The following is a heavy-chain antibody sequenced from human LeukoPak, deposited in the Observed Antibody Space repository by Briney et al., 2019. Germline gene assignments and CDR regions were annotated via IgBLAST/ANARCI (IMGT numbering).Heavy chain of an antibody. CDR1: GGTFSSYA. V-gene: IGHV1-69*13. CDR2: ITPIFGTA. CDR3: ARERLGYCSSTSCRSGYFQH. J-gene: IGHJ1*01. Sequence: ASVKVSCKASGGTFSSYAISWVRQAPGQGLEWMGGITPIFGTANYAQKFQGRVTITADESTSTAYMELSSLRSEDTAVYYCARERLGYCSSTSCRSGYFQHWGQGTLVTVSS. D-gene: IGHD2-2*01.